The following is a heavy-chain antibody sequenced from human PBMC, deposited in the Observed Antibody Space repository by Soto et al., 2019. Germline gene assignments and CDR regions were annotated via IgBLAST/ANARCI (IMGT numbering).Heavy chain of an antibody. Sequence: SETLSLTCTVSGGSISSYYWSWIRQPPGKGLEWIGYIYYSGSTNYNPSLKSRVTISVDTSKNQFSLKLSSVTAADTAVYYCARAWGYYCSGGSCPPGAFDIWGQGTMVTVSS. V-gene: IGHV4-59*01. CDR3: ARAWGYYCSGGSCPPGAFDI. D-gene: IGHD2-15*01. J-gene: IGHJ3*02. CDR2: IYYSGST. CDR1: GGSISSYY.